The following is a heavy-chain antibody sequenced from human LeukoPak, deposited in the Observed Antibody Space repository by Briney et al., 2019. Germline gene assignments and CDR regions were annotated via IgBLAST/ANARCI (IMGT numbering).Heavy chain of an antibody. CDR1: GYTFINNW. D-gene: IGHD1-26*01. CDR3: ARGSIVGASHCWFDP. V-gene: IGHV1-46*01. CDR2: INPTGTTT. Sequence: ASVKVSCKASGYTFINNWMHWVRQAPGQGLEWVGLINPTGTTTLYAQKFQGRVTLTRDMSTSTDYMELRSLKSEDTAVYYCARGSIVGASHCWFDPWGQGTLVSVSS. J-gene: IGHJ5*02.